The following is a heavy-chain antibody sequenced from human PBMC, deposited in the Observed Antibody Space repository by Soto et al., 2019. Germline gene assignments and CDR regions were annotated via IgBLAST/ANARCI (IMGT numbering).Heavy chain of an antibody. V-gene: IGHV3-64*01. CDR3: AAVRQNYGAYDY. J-gene: IGHJ4*02. CDR2: VSANGART. Sequence: EVQLVESGGGLVQPGGSLRLSCAASGFIFSTYGMHWVRQAPGKGLEYVSAVSANGARTYYGNSVKGRFTISRDNSKNTLFLQVGSLRPEDMAVYYCAAVRQNYGAYDYWGQGTLVTVSS. CDR1: GFIFSTYG. D-gene: IGHD4-17*01.